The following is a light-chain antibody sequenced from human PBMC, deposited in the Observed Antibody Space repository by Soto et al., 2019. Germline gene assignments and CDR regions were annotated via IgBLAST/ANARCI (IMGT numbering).Light chain of an antibody. CDR2: GAS. CDR1: QSITNNY. Sequence: EIVLTQSPGTLSFSPGERATLSCRASQSITNNYLAWYQQKAGQVPRLLLYGASTRPTGIPDRFSGSGSGTDFTLTITRLEPDDFAVYYCQHYGSSPRTFGQGTKLEI. V-gene: IGKV3-20*01. J-gene: IGKJ1*01. CDR3: QHYGSSPRT.